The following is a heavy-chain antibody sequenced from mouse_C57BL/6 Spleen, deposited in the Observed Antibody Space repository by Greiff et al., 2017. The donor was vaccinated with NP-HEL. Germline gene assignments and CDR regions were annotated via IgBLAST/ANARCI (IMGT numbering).Heavy chain of an antibody. CDR2: ISSGGSYT. D-gene: IGHD2-5*01. Sequence: EVKLLESGGDLVKPGGSLKLSCAASGFTFSSYGMSWVRQTPDKRLEWVATISSGGSYTYYPDSVKGRFTISRDNAKNTLYLQMSSLKSEDTAMYYCARPSYSNYVFAYWGQGTLVTVSA. CDR3: ARPSYSNYVFAY. V-gene: IGHV5-6*01. J-gene: IGHJ3*01. CDR1: GFTFSSYG.